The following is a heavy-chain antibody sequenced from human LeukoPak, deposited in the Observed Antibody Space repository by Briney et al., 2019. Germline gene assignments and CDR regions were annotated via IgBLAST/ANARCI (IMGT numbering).Heavy chain of an antibody. J-gene: IGHJ4*02. CDR2: ISGSGGST. CDR3: AKDSDGYSSSSYEDY. Sequence: PGGSLRLSCAASGFTFSSYATSWVRQAPGKGLEWVSAISGSGGSTYYADSVKGRFTISRDNSKNTLYLQMNSLRAEDTAVYYCAKDSDGYSSSSYEDYWSQGMLVTVSS. V-gene: IGHV3-23*01. CDR1: GFTFSSYA. D-gene: IGHD6-13*01.